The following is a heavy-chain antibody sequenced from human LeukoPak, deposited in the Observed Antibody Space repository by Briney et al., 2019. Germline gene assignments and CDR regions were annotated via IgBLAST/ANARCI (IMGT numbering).Heavy chain of an antibody. J-gene: IGHJ2*01. CDR2: INHSGST. CDR3: ARDVIAVAGSYWYFDL. CDR1: GGSCSGYY. Sequence: SETLSLTCAVYGGSCSGYYWSWIRQPPGKGLEWIGEINHSGSTNYNPSLKSRVTISVDTSKNQFSLKLSSVTAADTAVYYCARDVIAVAGSYWYFDLWGRGTLVTVSS. V-gene: IGHV4-34*01. D-gene: IGHD6-19*01.